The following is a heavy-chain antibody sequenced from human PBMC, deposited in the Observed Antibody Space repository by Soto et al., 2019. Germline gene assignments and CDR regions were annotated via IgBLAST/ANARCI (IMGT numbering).Heavy chain of an antibody. CDR1: GLDFSSEV. Sequence: GGSLRLSCAASGLDFSSEVMCWVRQAPGKGLEWVSSISGSGRTIYHADFMRGRFAISRDNSKNNLYLQLNNLRVDDTAVYYCAKVGPSYYYGMDVWGQGTTVTVSS. D-gene: IGHD1-26*01. V-gene: IGHV3-23*01. CDR2: ISGSGRTI. J-gene: IGHJ6*02. CDR3: AKVGPSYYYGMDV.